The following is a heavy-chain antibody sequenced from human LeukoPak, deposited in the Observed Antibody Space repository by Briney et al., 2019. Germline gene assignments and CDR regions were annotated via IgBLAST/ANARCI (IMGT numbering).Heavy chain of an antibody. CDR1: GFTFSSYA. Sequence: GGSLRLSCVASGFTFSSYAMSWVRQAPGKGLEWVSAISGSGVTTHYAGSVKGRFSISRDNSKNTLYLQMNSLRAEDTALYYCARGVGSGSRLRAGDYWGQGTLVTVSS. J-gene: IGHJ4*02. CDR3: ARGVGSGSRLRAGDY. V-gene: IGHV3-23*01. CDR2: ISGSGVTT. D-gene: IGHD1-26*01.